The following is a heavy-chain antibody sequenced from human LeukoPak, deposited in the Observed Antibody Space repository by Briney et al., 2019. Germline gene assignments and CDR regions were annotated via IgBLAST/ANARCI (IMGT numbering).Heavy chain of an antibody. CDR3: AKDPSALWLGEIDY. J-gene: IGHJ4*02. CDR1: GFTFSSYA. V-gene: IGHV3-23*01. D-gene: IGHD3-10*01. Sequence: PGGSLRLSCAASGFTFSSYAMSWVRQAPGKGLEWVSAISGSGGSTYYADSVKGRFTISRDNSKNTLYLQMNSLRAEDTAVYYCAKDPSALWLGEIDYWGQGTLVTVSS. CDR2: ISGSGGST.